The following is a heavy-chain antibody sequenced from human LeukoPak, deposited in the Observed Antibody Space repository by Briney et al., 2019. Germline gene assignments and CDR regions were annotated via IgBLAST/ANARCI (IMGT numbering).Heavy chain of an antibody. CDR2: IHPSGGST. V-gene: IGHV1-46*01. CDR1: GYSFSNFF. Sequence: ASVRVSCKTAGYSFSNFFIHWVRQAPGQGLEWMGLIHPSGGSTKYAQKFQGRVTMTIDTSTNTVYMDLSSLRSEDTAVFYCARGSRSPKGVPTVDFWGQGTLVTVSS. J-gene: IGHJ4*02. CDR3: ARGSRSPKGVPTVDF. D-gene: IGHD3-3*01.